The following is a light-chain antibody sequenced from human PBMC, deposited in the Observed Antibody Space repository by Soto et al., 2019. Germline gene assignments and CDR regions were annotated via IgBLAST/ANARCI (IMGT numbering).Light chain of an antibody. CDR3: QQYNNWHPVT. V-gene: IGKV3-15*01. Sequence: EIGMTQAPATLSVSPGERVTLSCRASQSVSSNLAWYQQKPGQAPRLLIYGASTRATGIPARFSGSGSGTEFTITISSLQSEDFAVYYCQQYNNWHPVTFGQGTKLEIK. CDR1: QSVSSN. CDR2: GAS. J-gene: IGKJ2*01.